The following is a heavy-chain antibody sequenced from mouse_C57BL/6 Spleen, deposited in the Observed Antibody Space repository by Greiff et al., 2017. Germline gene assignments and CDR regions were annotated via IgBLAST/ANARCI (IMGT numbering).Heavy chain of an antibody. V-gene: IGHV1-50*01. CDR3: ARWAYYGSIYAMDY. D-gene: IGHD1-1*01. J-gene: IGHJ4*01. CDR2: IAPSDSYT. CDR1: GYTFTSYW. Sequence: QVQLQQPGAELVKPGASVKLSCKASGYTFTSYWMQWIGEIAPSDSYTNSNQKFKGKAILTVDTSSSTAYMQLSSLTSEDSAVDYGARWAYYGSIYAMDYWGQGTSVTVSS.